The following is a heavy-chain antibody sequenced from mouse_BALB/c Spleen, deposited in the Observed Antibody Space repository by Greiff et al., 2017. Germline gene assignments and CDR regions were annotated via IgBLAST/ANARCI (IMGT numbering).Heavy chain of an antibody. Sequence: EVKLVESGGGLVQPGGSRKLSCAASGFTFSSFGMHWVRQAPEKGLEWVAYTSSGSSTIYYADTVKGRFTISRDNPKNTLFLQMTSLRSEDTAMYYCARSMGPMDYWGQGTSVTVSS. CDR1: GFTFSSFG. J-gene: IGHJ4*01. CDR2: TSSGSSTI. D-gene: IGHD2-10*02. V-gene: IGHV5-17*02. CDR3: ARSMGPMDY.